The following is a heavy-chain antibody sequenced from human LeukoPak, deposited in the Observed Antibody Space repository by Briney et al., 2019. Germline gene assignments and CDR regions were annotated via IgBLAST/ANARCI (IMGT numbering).Heavy chain of an antibody. CDR3: ARRKYYSDSSGYYYVHYYYGLDV. CDR1: EFTFRSYW. D-gene: IGHD3-22*01. J-gene: IGHJ6*02. V-gene: IGHV3-7*01. CDR2: IKEDGSEK. Sequence: PGGSLRLSCAASEFTFRSYWMSWVRLAPGKGLEWVASIKEDGSEKFYVGSVKGRFTISRDNAKNSLFLQMNSLRAEDTAVYYCARRKYYSDSSGYYYVHYYYGLDVWAKGPRSSSP.